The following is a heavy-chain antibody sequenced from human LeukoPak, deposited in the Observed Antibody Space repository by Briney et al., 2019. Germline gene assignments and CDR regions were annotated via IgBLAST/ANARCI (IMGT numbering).Heavy chain of an antibody. V-gene: IGHV3-21*01. D-gene: IGHD3-22*01. J-gene: IGHJ4*02. Sequence: GGSLRLSCAASGFTFSSYSMNWVRQAPGKGLEWVSSISSSSSYIYYAGSVKGRFTISRDNAKNSLYLQMNSLRAEDTAVYYCARTGGDYYDSSGYYLYYFDYWGQGTLVTVSS. CDR2: ISSSSSYI. CDR1: GFTFSSYS. CDR3: ARTGGDYYDSSGYYLYYFDY.